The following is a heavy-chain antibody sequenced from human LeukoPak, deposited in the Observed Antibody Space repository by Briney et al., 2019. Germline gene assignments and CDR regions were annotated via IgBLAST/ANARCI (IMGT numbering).Heavy chain of an antibody. CDR3: ARDGEMAAIYFDY. V-gene: IGHV1-69*17. CDR1: GGTFSTYP. Sequence: SVKVSCKASGGTFSTYPISWVRQAPGQGLEWMGGIIPIVGIANYAQKFRGRVTITADKSTNTAYMELSSLRPEDTAVYYCARDGEMAAIYFDYWGQGTLVTVSS. J-gene: IGHJ4*02. CDR2: IIPIVGIA. D-gene: IGHD5-24*01.